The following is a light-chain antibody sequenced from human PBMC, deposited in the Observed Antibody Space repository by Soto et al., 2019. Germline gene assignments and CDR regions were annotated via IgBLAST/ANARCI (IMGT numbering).Light chain of an antibody. Sequence: DIVMTQTPISLSVTPGQPTSISCKSSQSLLHSDGKTYLSWYLQKPGQPPQLLISEVSNRFSGVPDRFSGSGSGTDFTLKISRVEADDVGVYYRMQSLELPRTFGQGTKVEIK. V-gene: IGKV2D-29*01. CDR3: MQSLELPRT. CDR1: QSLLHSDGKTY. J-gene: IGKJ1*01. CDR2: EVS.